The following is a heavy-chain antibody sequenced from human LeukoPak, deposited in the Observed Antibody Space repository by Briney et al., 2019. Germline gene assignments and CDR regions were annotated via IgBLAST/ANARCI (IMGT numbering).Heavy chain of an antibody. Sequence: GGSLRLSCAASGFTFSSYAMSWVRRAPGKGLEWVSAISGSGDSTYYADSVKDRFTISRDKSKNTLYLQMNSLGAEDTAVYYCAKNRGNYYYFDYWGQGTLVTVSS. D-gene: IGHD4-11*01. CDR3: AKNRGNYYYFDY. CDR1: GFTFSSYA. CDR2: ISGSGDST. V-gene: IGHV3-23*01. J-gene: IGHJ4*02.